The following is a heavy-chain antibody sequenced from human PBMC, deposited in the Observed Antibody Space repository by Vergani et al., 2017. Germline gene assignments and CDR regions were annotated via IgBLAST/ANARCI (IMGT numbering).Heavy chain of an antibody. CDR3: AREGIDCSSTSCYTRWLRQDWYFDL. Sequence: VQLVESGGGVVQPGRSLRLSCAASGFTFSSYGMHWVRQAPGKGLEWVSSISSSSSYIHYSDSLKGRFTISRDNAKSSLYLQMNSLRAEDTGVYYCAREGIDCSSTSCYTRWLRQDWYFDLWGRGTLVTVSS. CDR1: GFTFSSYG. CDR2: ISSSSSYI. J-gene: IGHJ2*01. V-gene: IGHV3-21*01. D-gene: IGHD2-2*02.